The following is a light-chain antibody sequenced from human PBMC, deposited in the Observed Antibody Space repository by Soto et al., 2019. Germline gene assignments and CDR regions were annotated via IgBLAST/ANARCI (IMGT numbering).Light chain of an antibody. V-gene: IGKV1-5*03. CDR2: KAT. J-gene: IGKJ2*01. Sequence: DIQMTQSPSTLSASVGDGVTITCRASQSIGSWLAWYQQKPGKAPKPLIYKATNLQSGVPSRFSGSGSGPDVSLTISSLQPVDSATYFCQQYNDFQYTFGPGTKLEI. CDR1: QSIGSW. CDR3: QQYNDFQYT.